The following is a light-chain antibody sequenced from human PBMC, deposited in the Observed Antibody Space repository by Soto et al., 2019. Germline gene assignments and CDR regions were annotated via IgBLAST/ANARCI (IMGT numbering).Light chain of an antibody. Sequence: EIVLTQSPGTLSLSPGERATLSCRASQSVSSNFLAWYQQKPGQAPRLLIYGASNGATGIPDRFSGSGYGTYFTLTISGLEPEDFAVYSCQQYDTSPRTFGQGTKVEIK. CDR1: QSVSSNF. CDR3: QQYDTSPRT. CDR2: GAS. V-gene: IGKV3-20*01. J-gene: IGKJ1*01.